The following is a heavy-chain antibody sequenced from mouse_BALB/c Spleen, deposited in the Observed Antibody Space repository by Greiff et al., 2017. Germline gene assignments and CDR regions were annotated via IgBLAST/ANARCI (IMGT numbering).Heavy chain of an antibody. D-gene: IGHD2-4*01. Sequence: QVQLQQSGPELVKPGASVRISCKASGYTFTSYYIHWVKQRPGQGLEWIGWIYPGNVNTKYNEKFKGKATLTADKSSSTAYMQLSSLTSEDSAVYFCALLSTMITTGFAYWGEGTLVTVSA. CDR1: GYTFTSYY. J-gene: IGHJ3*01. CDR3: ALLSTMITTGFAY. V-gene: IGHV1S56*01. CDR2: IYPGNVNT.